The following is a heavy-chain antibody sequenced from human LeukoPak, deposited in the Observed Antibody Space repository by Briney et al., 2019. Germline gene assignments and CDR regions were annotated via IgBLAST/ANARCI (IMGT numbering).Heavy chain of an antibody. V-gene: IGHV3-30*02. J-gene: IGHJ3*02. CDR3: AKDYYDSSGYYNDAFDM. Sequence: PGGSLRLSCAASGFTFSTYGMHWVRQAPGKGLEWVAIILYDGSNTYYADSVKGRFTISRDNSKNTLYLQMNSLRAEDTAVYYCAKDYYDSSGYYNDAFDMWGQGTMVTVSS. CDR2: ILYDGSNT. CDR1: GFTFSTYG. D-gene: IGHD3-22*01.